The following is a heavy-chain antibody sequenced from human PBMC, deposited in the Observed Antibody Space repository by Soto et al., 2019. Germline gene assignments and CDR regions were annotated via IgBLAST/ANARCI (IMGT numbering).Heavy chain of an antibody. CDR2: ISAYNGNT. D-gene: IGHD6-19*01. CDR1: GYTFTSYG. V-gene: IGHV1-18*01. CDR3: TRGYSSGWHFDC. Sequence: QVQLVQSGAEVKKPGASVKVSCKASGYTFTSYGISWVRQAPGQGLEWMGWISAYNGNTNYAQKLQGRVTMTTDTSTSTAYVELRSRRADDSAVYYCTRGYSSGWHFDCWGQGTLVTVSS. J-gene: IGHJ4*02.